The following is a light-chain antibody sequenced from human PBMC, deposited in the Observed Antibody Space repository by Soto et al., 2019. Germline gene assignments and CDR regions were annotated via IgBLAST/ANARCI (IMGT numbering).Light chain of an antibody. V-gene: IGKV3-20*01. CDR1: QSVSSSY. CDR3: QQYGGSPPLT. CDR2: GAS. Sequence: EIVLTQCPGTLSLSPGERATLSCRASQSVSSSYLAWYQQKPGQAPRLLIYGASSRATGIPDRFSGGGSGTDFTLTISRLEPEDFAVYYCQQYGGSPPLTFGGGTKVEIK. J-gene: IGKJ4*01.